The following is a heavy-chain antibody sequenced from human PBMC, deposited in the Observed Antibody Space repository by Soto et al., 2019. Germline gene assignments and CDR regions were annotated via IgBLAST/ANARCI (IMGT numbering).Heavy chain of an antibody. CDR3: ARSGQQLVEIDY. CDR2: IYSSGST. D-gene: IGHD6-13*01. Sequence: QLQLQESGPGLLKPSETLSLTCTVSGGSISNSDYYWGWIRQPPGKGLEWIGSIYSSGSTYYNPSLKSRVTISVDTSKNQFSLKLSSVAAADTAVYYCARSGQQLVEIDYWGQGTLVTVSS. J-gene: IGHJ4*02. V-gene: IGHV4-39*01. CDR1: GGSISNSDYY.